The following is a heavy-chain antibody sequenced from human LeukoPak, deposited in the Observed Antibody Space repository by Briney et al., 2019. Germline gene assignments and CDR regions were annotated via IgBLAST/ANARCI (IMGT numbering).Heavy chain of an antibody. CDR1: GYKFTSYG. D-gene: IGHD1-14*01. CDR3: ARVAVQGTLKSIYGMDV. CDR2: ISAYNGNT. J-gene: IGHJ6*02. Sequence: EASVKVSCKSSGYKFTSYGISWVRQAPGQGLEWMGWISAYNGNTKYEQKLQGRVTMTTDTSTSTAYMKLRSLRSDDTAVYYCARVAVQGTLKSIYGMDVWGQGTTVTVSS. V-gene: IGHV1-18*01.